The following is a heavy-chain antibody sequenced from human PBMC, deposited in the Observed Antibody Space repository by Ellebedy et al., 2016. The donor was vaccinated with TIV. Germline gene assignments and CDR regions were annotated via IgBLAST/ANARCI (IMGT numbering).Heavy chain of an antibody. CDR3: ATTWSGFWGYYYGMDV. CDR1: GYTFSNYG. Sequence: SVKVSXKASGYTFSNYGVSWVRQAPGQGLEWMGGFIPMFRTANYAQNFQGRVTITADESTSTAYMELSSLRSEDTAMYYCATTWSGFWGYYYGMDVWGQGTTVSVSS. D-gene: IGHD7-27*01. V-gene: IGHV1-69*13. J-gene: IGHJ6*02. CDR2: FIPMFRTA.